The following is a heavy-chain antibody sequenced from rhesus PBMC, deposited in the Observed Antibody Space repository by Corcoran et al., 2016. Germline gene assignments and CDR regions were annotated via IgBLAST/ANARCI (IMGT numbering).Heavy chain of an antibody. CDR1: GGSISSNY. CDR2: IDGSGVST. D-gene: IGHD6-31*01. Sequence: QVQLQESGPGLVKPSETLSLTCAVSGGSISSNYWSWIRQAPGKGLEWIGRIDGSGVSTDYNPSLKSRVTISTDTSKNQFSLKLSSVTAADTAVYYCARVYSSGPTHFDYWGQGVLVTVSS. V-gene: IGHV4-160*01. J-gene: IGHJ4*01. CDR3: ARVYSSGPTHFDY.